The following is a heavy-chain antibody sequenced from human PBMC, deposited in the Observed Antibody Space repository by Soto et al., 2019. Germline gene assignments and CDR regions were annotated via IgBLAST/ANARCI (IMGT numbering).Heavy chain of an antibody. CDR2: ISWNSGSI. J-gene: IGHJ6*04. CDR3: AKDLYSSSSHYVDV. CDR1: GFTFDDYA. V-gene: IGHV3-9*01. D-gene: IGHD6-6*01. Sequence: PGGSLRLSCAASGFTFDDYAMHWVRQAPGKGLEWVSGISWNSGSIGYADSVKGRFTISRDNAKNSLYLQMNSLRAEDTALYYCAKDLYSSSSHYVDVWGKGITVTVSS.